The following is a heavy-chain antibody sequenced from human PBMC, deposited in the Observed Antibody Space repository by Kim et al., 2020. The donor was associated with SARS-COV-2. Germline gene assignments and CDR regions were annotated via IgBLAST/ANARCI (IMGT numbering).Heavy chain of an antibody. D-gene: IGHD4-17*01. CDR3: AKDHLLSTRDYPYRTNYMDV. V-gene: IGHV3-30*02. Sequence: RFTISRDNSKNTLYLQMNSLRAENTAVYYCAKDHLLSTRDYPYRTNYMDVWGKGTTVTVSS. J-gene: IGHJ6*03.